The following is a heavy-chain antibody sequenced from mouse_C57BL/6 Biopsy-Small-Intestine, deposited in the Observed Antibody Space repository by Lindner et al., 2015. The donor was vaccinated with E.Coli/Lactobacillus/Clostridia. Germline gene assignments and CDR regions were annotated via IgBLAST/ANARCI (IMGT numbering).Heavy chain of an antibody. CDR3: ARYYFGFDY. CDR2: IDPEDGEA. V-gene: IGHV14-2*01. D-gene: IGHD1-1*01. Sequence: VQLQESGAEPVKPGASVRLSCTASGFNIKDYYMHWVKQRTDQGLDWIGRIDPEDGEAKYAPKFQGRATMTADTSSNTVYLQLSSLTSEDTAVYFCARYYFGFDYWGQGTALTVSS. J-gene: IGHJ2*01. CDR1: GFNIKDYY.